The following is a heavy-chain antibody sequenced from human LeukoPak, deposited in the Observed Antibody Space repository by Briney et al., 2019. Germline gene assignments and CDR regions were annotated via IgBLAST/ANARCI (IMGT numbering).Heavy chain of an antibody. Sequence: SETLSLTCTVSGGSISSYYWSWIRQPPRKGLEWIGNMYYSGSTNYNRSLKSRVMILVDTSKNQFSLKLSSVTAADTAVYYCARTPQNYYYYGMDVWGHGTTVTVSS. J-gene: IGHJ6*02. CDR3: ARTPQNYYYYGMDV. CDR1: GGSISSYY. CDR2: MYYSGST. V-gene: IGHV4-59*01.